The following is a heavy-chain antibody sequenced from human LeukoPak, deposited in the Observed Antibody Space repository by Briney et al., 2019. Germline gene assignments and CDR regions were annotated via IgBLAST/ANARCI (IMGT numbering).Heavy chain of an antibody. CDR3: ARSDPATYYDFWSGPPHYYMDV. CDR2: INHSGST. V-gene: IGHV4-34*01. Sequence: SETLSLTCAVYGGSFSGYYWSWIRQPPGKGLEWLGEINHSGSTNYNPSLKSRVTISVDTSKNQFSLKLSSVTAADTAVYYCARSDPATYYDFWSGPPHYYMDVWGKGTTVTVSS. CDR1: GGSFSGYY. J-gene: IGHJ6*03. D-gene: IGHD3-3*01.